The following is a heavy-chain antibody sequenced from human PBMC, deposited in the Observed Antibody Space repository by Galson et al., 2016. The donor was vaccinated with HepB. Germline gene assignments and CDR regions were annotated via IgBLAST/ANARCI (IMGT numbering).Heavy chain of an antibody. J-gene: IGHJ6*02. CDR2: MNPNSGNT. V-gene: IGHV1-8*01. CDR1: GYTFTSYD. D-gene: IGHD1-14*01. CDR3: ARGGIFNSRTTLFGMDV. Sequence: SVKVSCKASGYTFTSYDINWVRQAAGQGLEWMGWMNPNSGNTGYAQEFRGRVTMTRNVSTSTAYMELNSLRSEDTAVYYRARGGIFNSRTTLFGMDVWGQGTTVTVSS.